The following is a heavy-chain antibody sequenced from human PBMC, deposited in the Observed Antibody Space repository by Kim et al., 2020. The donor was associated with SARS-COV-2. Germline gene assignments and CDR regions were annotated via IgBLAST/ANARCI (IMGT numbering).Heavy chain of an antibody. D-gene: IGHD4-17*01. CDR2: GTET. Sequence: GTETYYVDSVKGRFTISRDNAKNSLFLDVNSQRVEDTAVYYCARTHYGDYVWGQGTLVTVSS. CDR3: ARTHYGDYV. J-gene: IGHJ4*02. V-gene: IGHV3-7*01.